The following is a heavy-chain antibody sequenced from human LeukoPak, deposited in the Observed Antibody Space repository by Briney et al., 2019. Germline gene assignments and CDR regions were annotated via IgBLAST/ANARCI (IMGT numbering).Heavy chain of an antibody. CDR1: GFTFSSYG. CDR2: IRYDGSKK. D-gene: IGHD3-10*01. Sequence: GGSLRLSCAASGFTFSSYGMNGVRQAPGKGLEWVAFIRYDGSKKYSADSVKGRFTISRDNSKNTLYLQMNSLRAEDTAVYYCAKDYNRAYYYGSGFDYWGQGTLVTVSS. V-gene: IGHV3-30*02. J-gene: IGHJ4*02. CDR3: AKDYNRAYYYGSGFDY.